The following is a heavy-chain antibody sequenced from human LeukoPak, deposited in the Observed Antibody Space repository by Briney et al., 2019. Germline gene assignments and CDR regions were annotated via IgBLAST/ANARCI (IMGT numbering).Heavy chain of an antibody. CDR3: ARLIAVAGHYYYGMDV. J-gene: IGHJ6*02. V-gene: IGHV5-51*01. CDR1: GYSFTSYW. D-gene: IGHD6-19*01. CDR2: IYPGDSDT. Sequence: GESLKISCKGSGYSFTSYWIGWVRQMPGKGLEWMGIIYPGDSDTRYSPSFQGQVTISADKSISTAYLQWSSLKASDTAMYYCARLIAVAGHYYYGMDVWGQGTTVTVSS.